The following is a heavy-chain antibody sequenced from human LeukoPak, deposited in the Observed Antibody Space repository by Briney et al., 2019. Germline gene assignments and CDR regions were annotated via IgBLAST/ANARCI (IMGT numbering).Heavy chain of an antibody. Sequence: ARSLRLSCAGSAFTFDCFAMHRVRQAPGQGLEWVSGISWNSGKIGYADTVKGRFAISRDNAKNSLYLQMNSLRAEDTALSYCVKDDGWFSWGQGTMVTVSS. J-gene: IGHJ3*01. CDR3: VKDDGWFS. V-gene: IGHV3-9*01. D-gene: IGHD2-15*01. CDR1: AFTFDCFA. CDR2: ISWNSGKI.